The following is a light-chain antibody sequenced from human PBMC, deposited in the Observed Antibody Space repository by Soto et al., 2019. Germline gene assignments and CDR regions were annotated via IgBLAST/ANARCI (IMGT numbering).Light chain of an antibody. CDR2: EVS. CDR3: SSYTSISTYV. J-gene: IGLJ1*01. CDR1: SSDVGGYNY. V-gene: IGLV2-14*01. Sequence: QSVLTQPASVSGSLGQSITISCTGTSSDVGGYNYVSWYQQHPGKAPKVIIYEVSNRPSGVSNRFFGSKSGNTASLTISGLQPEDEADYYCSSYTSISTYVFGTGTKVTVL.